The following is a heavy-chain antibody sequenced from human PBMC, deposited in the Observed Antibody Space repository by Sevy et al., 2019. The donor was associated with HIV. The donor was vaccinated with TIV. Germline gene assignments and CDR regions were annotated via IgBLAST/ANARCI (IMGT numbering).Heavy chain of an antibody. V-gene: IGHV1-2*02. CDR1: GYTFTDYY. Sequence: ASVKVSCKASGYTFTDYYIHWVRQAPEQGLEWMGWINPHIGGTNFAQKFQGRVTMTRDTSISTAYLDLSRLRSDDTAIYYCARGDSLVVPPATVDYWGQGTLVTVSS. CDR3: ARGDSLVVPPATVDY. CDR2: INPHIGGT. D-gene: IGHD2-2*01. J-gene: IGHJ4*02.